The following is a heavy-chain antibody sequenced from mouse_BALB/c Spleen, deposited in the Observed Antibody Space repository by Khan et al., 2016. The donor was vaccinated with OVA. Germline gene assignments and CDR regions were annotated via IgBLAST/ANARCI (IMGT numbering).Heavy chain of an antibody. D-gene: IGHD2-4*01. V-gene: IGHV1S56*01. Sequence: QVQLKQSGPDLVKPGASVKISCKASGYTFTTYYLHWVKQRPGQGLEWIGWIYPGNGNTKYNEKFKDKATLTADKSSSTAYMQVSGLTSEDSAGYFCARDDYFVGDAMDCWGQGSSITVSS. CDR2: IYPGNGNT. J-gene: IGHJ4*01. CDR3: ARDDYFVGDAMDC. CDR1: GYTFTTYY.